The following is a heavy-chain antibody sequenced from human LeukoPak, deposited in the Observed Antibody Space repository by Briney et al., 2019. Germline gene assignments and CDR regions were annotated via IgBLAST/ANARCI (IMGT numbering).Heavy chain of an antibody. CDR1: GYTFTNYG. CDR2: ISVYNGNT. V-gene: IGHV1-18*01. Sequence: GASVKVSCKASGYTFTNYGISWVRQAPGQGLEWMGWISVYNGNTNYAQKFQGRVTMTTDTSTSTAYMELRSLRSDDTAVYYCARGPSVGPPLIDWGGQGTLVTVSS. D-gene: IGHD3-22*01. J-gene: IGHJ4*02. CDR3: ARGPSVGPPLIDW.